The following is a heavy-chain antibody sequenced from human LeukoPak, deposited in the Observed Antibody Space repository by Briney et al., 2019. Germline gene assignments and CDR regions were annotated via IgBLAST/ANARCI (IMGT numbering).Heavy chain of an antibody. Sequence: ASVKVSCKVSGYTLTELSMHWVRQAPGKGLEWMGGFDPEDGETIYAQKFQGRVTMTRDTSTSTVYMEVSSLRSEDTAVYYCATADSNYGLDYYFDYWGQGTLVTVSS. V-gene: IGHV1-24*01. D-gene: IGHD4-11*01. CDR3: ATADSNYGLDYYFDY. CDR2: FDPEDGET. CDR1: GYTLTELS. J-gene: IGHJ4*02.